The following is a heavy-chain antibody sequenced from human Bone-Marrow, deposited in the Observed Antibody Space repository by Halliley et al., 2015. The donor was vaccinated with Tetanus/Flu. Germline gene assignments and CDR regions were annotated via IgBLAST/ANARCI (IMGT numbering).Heavy chain of an antibody. CDR2: IYHGGAF. J-gene: IGHJ4*02. CDR1: AGSITTSNW. V-gene: IGHV4-4*01. Sequence: TLSLTCTVSAGSITTSNWWSWVRQSPGKGLEWIGEIYHGGAFNYAPALESRVTISVDKSKNQFSLTLTSLTAADTAVYFCAGHLATRGTRGFDSWGQGVLVTVSS. D-gene: IGHD3-10*01. CDR3: AGHLATRGTRGFDS.